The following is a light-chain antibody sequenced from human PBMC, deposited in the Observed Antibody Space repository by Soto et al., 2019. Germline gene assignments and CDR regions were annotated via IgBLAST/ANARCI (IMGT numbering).Light chain of an antibody. Sequence: QSALTQPASVSGSPGQSITISCTGTSSDVGSYNLVSWYHQHPGKAPKLLISEVSKRPSGVSDRFSGSKSGNTASLTISGLQAEDEADYYCCSYAGPTTIVVFGGGTKVTVL. CDR2: EVS. J-gene: IGLJ2*01. CDR1: SSDVGSYNL. CDR3: CSYAGPTTIVV. V-gene: IGLV2-23*02.